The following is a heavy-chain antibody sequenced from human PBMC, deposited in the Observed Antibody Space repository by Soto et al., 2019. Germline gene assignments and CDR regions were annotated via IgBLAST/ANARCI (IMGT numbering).Heavy chain of an antibody. CDR3: ARSDSSAPSYYYYYYGMDV. J-gene: IGHJ6*02. CDR1: GGSISSYY. Sequence: QVQLQESGPGLVKSSETLSLTCTVSGGSISSYYWSWIRQPPGKGLEWIGYIYYSGSTNYNPSLKSRVTISVDTSKNQFSLKLSSVTAADTAVYYCARSDSSAPSYYYYYYGMDVWGQGTTVTVSS. CDR2: IYYSGST. V-gene: IGHV4-59*01. D-gene: IGHD6-25*01.